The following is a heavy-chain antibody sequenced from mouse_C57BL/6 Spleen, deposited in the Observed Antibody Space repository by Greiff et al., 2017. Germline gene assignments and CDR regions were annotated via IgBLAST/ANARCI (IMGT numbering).Heavy chain of an antibody. CDR2: IWSGRST. V-gene: IGHV2-2*01. Sequence: VKLMESGPGLVQPSQSLSITCTVSGFSLTSYGVHWVRQSPGKGLEWLGVIWSGRSTDYNAAFISRLSISKDNSKSQVFFKMNSLQADDTAIYYCATYDYDEAWFAYWGQGTLVTVSA. CDR3: ATYDYDEAWFAY. CDR1: GFSLTSYG. J-gene: IGHJ3*01. D-gene: IGHD2-4*01.